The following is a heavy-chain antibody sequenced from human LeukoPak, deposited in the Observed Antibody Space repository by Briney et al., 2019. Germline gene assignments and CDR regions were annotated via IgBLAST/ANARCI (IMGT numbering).Heavy chain of an antibody. J-gene: IGHJ4*02. D-gene: IGHD3-22*01. CDR3: VEYYYDSSGYYDY. V-gene: IGHV3-64D*06. CDR1: GFTFSSYA. CDR2: ISSNGGST. Sequence: GGSLRLSCSASGFTFSSYAMHWVRQAPGKGLEYVSSISSNGGSTYYADSVKGRFTISRDNSKNTLYLQMSSLRAEDTAVYYCVEYYYDSSGYYDYWGQGTLVTVSS.